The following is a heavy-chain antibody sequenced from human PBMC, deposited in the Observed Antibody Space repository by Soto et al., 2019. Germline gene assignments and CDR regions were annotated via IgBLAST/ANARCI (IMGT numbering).Heavy chain of an antibody. CDR3: AIEGEVVTTHDY. CDR1: GYTFTSYA. V-gene: IGHV7-4-1*01. D-gene: IGHD4-4*01. Sequence: QVQLVQSGSELKKPGASVKVSCKASGYTFTSYAMNWVRQAPGQGLEWMGWINTNTGNPTYAQGFTGRFVSSLETSVSTAYLQSCSLKAEDTAVYYCAIEGEVVTTHDYWGQGTLVTVSS. J-gene: IGHJ4*02. CDR2: INTNTGNP.